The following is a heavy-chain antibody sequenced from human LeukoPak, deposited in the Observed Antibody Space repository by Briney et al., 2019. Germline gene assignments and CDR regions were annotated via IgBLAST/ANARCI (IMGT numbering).Heavy chain of an antibody. Sequence: GGSLRLSCAASGFTFSSYAMSWVRQAPGKGLEWVSAISGSGGSTYYADSVKGRFTISRDNSKNTLYLQMNSLRAEDTAVYYCAKFRTLLWLGELGFVDYWGQGTLVTVSS. V-gene: IGHV3-23*01. CDR3: AKFRTLLWLGELGFVDY. CDR1: GFTFSSYA. CDR2: ISGSGGST. J-gene: IGHJ4*02. D-gene: IGHD3-10*01.